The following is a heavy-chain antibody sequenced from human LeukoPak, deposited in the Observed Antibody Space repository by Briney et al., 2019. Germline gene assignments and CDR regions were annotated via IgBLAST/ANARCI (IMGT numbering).Heavy chain of an antibody. J-gene: IGHJ4*02. Sequence: GASVKVSCKASGYTFTSYGISWVRQAPGQGLEWMGWISAYNGNTNYAQKLQGRVTMTTDTSTSTAYMELRSLRSDDTAVYYCARDSHDHVWGSLGYWGQGTLVTVSS. D-gene: IGHD3-16*01. CDR1: GYTFTSYG. CDR3: ARDSHDHVWGSLGY. CDR2: ISAYNGNT. V-gene: IGHV1-18*04.